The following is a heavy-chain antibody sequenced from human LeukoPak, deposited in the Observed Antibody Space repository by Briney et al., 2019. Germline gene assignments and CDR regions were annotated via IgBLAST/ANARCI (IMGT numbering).Heavy chain of an antibody. J-gene: IGHJ5*02. D-gene: IGHD2-2*01. CDR3: ARGGLGYCSSTSCQNWFDP. Sequence: ASVKVSCKASGYTFTSYGISWVRQAPGQGLEWMGWISAYNGNTNYAQKLQGRVTMTTDTSTSTAYMELRSLRSDDTAVYYCARGGLGYCSSTSCQNWFDPWGQGTLVTVSS. CDR1: GYTFTSYG. V-gene: IGHV1-18*01. CDR2: ISAYNGNT.